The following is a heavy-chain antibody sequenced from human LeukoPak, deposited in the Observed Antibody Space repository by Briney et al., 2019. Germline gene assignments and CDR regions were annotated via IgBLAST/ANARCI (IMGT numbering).Heavy chain of an antibody. CDR1: GASITSNSYY. CDR3: ARSGVIDSCGYNYVDH. D-gene: IGHD3-22*01. Sequence: PSETLSLTCTVSGASITSNSYYWGWIRQPPGKGLEWIGSIYYTGSTFYNPSLKSRVTISVDTSKNQFSLKLTSVTAADTAVYYCARSGVIDSCGYNYVDHWGQGTLVTVSS. J-gene: IGHJ4*02. V-gene: IGHV4-39*07. CDR2: IYYTGST.